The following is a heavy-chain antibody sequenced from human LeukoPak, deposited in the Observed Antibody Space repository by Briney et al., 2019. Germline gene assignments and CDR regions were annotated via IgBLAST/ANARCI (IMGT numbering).Heavy chain of an antibody. D-gene: IGHD6-13*01. Sequence: ASVXVXXXXXXXXXXXXDXXXVRQATGQGLEWMGWMNPNSGNTGYAQKFQGRVTMTRNTSISTAYMELSSLRSEDTAVYYCARGQVYSSSWGDYYYGMDVWGQGTTVTVSS. J-gene: IGHJ6*02. CDR1: XXXXXXXD. CDR2: MNPNSGNT. V-gene: IGHV1-8*01. CDR3: ARGQVYSSSWGDYYYGMDV.